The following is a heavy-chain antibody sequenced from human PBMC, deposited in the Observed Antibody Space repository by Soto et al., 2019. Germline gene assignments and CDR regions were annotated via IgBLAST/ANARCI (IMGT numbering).Heavy chain of an antibody. CDR2: IYYSGST. V-gene: IGHV4-59*08. CDR1: GGSISSYY. Sequence: QVQLQESGPGLVKPSETLSLTCTVSGGSISSYYWSWIRQPPGKGLEWIGYIYYSGSTNYNPSLKSSVTSAVDTSKTQSPLNLGFLTAEDTAVYYGARRYGPCFDYWGQGTLVTVSS. D-gene: IGHD5-18*01. J-gene: IGHJ4*02. CDR3: ARRYGPCFDY.